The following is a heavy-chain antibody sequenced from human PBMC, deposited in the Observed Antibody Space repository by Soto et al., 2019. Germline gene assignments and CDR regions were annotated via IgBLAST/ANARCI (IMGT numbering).Heavy chain of an antibody. D-gene: IGHD3-3*01. CDR3: ARDPGLDFWSGYYA. J-gene: IGHJ5*02. V-gene: IGHV4-30-4*01. CDR2: IYYSGST. CDR1: GGSISSGDYY. Sequence: SETLSLTCTVSGGSISSGDYYWSWIRQPPGKGLEWIGYIYYSGSTYYNPSLKSRVTISVDTSKNQFSLKLSSVTAADTAVYYCARDPGLDFWSGYYAWGPGTLLTVPS.